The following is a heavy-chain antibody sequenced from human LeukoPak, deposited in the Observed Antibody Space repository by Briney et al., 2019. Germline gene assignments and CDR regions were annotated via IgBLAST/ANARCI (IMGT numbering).Heavy chain of an antibody. J-gene: IGHJ5*02. D-gene: IGHD3-10*01. CDR3: ARDRRLLWFGELPAVGWFDP. CDR2: IGAYNGNT. V-gene: IGHV1-18*01. CDR1: GYTFTSYG. Sequence: ASVKVSCKASGYTFTSYGISWVRQAPGQGLEWMGWIGAYNGNTNYAQKLQGRVTMTTDTSTSTAYMELRSLRSDDTAVYYCARDRRLLWFGELPAVGWFDPWGQGTLVTVSS.